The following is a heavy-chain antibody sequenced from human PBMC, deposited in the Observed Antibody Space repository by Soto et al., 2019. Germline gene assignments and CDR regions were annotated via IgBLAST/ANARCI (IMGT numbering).Heavy chain of an antibody. CDR2: ISSSGSTI. CDR3: ARVRRSNSSSGWYWY. Sequence: GGSLRLSCAPSGFTFSDYYMSWIRQAPGKGLEWVSYISSSGSTIYYADSVKGRFTISRDNAKNSLYLQMNSLRAEATAVYYCARVRRSNSSSGWYWYWGQGTLVTVSS. V-gene: IGHV3-11*01. D-gene: IGHD6-13*01. CDR1: GFTFSDYY. J-gene: IGHJ4*02.